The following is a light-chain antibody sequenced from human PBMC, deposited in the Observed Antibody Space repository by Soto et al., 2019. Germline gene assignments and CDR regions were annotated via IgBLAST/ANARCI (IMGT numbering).Light chain of an antibody. CDR2: RNH. CDR3: AAWDDSLRAVV. V-gene: IGLV1-44*01. J-gene: IGLJ2*01. CDR1: GNNIGTYA. Sequence: QSVLTQSPSASATPGQRVTISCSGSGNNIGTYAVNWYQQLPGTAPTLLIFRNHQRPSGVPDRFSGSKSGTSASLAISGPQSEDEADYYCAAWDDSLRAVVFGGGTKLTAL.